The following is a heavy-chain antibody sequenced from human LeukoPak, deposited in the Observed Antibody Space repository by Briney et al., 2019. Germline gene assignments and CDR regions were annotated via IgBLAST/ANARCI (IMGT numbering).Heavy chain of an antibody. J-gene: IGHJ3*02. CDR3: VKAPPSYYDILTGYYWGAFDI. Sequence: PGGSLRLSCSASGFTFSSYAMHWVRQAPGKVLEYVSAISSNGGSTYYADSVKGRFTISRDNSKNTLYLQMSSLRAEDTAVYYCVKAPPSYYDILTGYYWGAFDIWGQGTMVTVSS. V-gene: IGHV3-64D*06. CDR1: GFTFSSYA. CDR2: ISSNGGST. D-gene: IGHD3-9*01.